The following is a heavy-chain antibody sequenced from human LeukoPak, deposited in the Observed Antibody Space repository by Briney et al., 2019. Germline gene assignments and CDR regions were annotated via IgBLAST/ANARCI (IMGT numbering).Heavy chain of an antibody. CDR1: GGSISSYY. V-gene: IGHV4-59*01. Sequence: NPSETLSLTCNVSGGSISSYYWNWIRRPPGKGLEWIGYIYYSGSTNYNPSLKSRVTISVDTSKNQFSLKLSSVTAADTAVYYCAGVRYGDYQGYDAFDIWGQGTMVTVSS. D-gene: IGHD4-17*01. CDR2: IYYSGST. J-gene: IGHJ3*02. CDR3: AGVRYGDYQGYDAFDI.